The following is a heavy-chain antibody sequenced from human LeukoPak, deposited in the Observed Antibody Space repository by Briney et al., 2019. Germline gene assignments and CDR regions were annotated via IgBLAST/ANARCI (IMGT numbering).Heavy chain of an antibody. CDR3: AGGDGVDDFCSGYILRY. D-gene: IGHD3-3*01. Sequence: SETLSLTCTVSGGSISSGSYYWSWIRQPPGKGLEWIGYIYYSGSTNYNPSLKSRVTISVDTSKNQFSLKLSSVTAADTAVYYCAGGDGVDDFCSGYILRYWGQGTLVTVSS. J-gene: IGHJ4*02. CDR2: IYYSGST. CDR1: GGSISSGSYY. V-gene: IGHV4-61*01.